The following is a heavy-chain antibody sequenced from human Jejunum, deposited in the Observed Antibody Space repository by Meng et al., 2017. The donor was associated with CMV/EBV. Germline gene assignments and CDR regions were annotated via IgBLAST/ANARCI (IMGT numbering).Heavy chain of an antibody. V-gene: IGHV4-39*07. D-gene: IGHD1-14*01. CDR1: SITSSSFY. CDR2: INYSGTT. CDR3: ARNSEPLYYYYGMDV. Sequence: SITSSSFYWGWVRQPPGKGLEWIGTINYSGTTYYNPSLRSRVTISLDTSRKQFSLKLNSVTAADTAVYYCARNSEPLYYYYGMDVWGQGTTVTVSS. J-gene: IGHJ6*02.